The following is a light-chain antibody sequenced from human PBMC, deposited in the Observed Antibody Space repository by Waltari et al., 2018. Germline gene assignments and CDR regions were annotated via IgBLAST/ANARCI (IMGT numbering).Light chain of an antibody. CDR1: QSVLYSSNNKNY. J-gene: IGKJ1*01. CDR3: QQYYSTPPT. CDR2: WAS. V-gene: IGKV4-1*01. Sequence: DIVMTQSPDSLAVSLGERATINCKSSQSVLYSSNNKNYLAWYQQKPGHPPKLLIYWASTRESGVPDRFSGSGSGTDFTLTIRSLQAEDVAVYYCQQYYSTPPTFGQGTKVEIK.